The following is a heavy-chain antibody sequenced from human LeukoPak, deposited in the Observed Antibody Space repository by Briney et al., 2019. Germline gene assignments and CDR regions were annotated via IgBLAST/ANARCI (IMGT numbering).Heavy chain of an antibody. CDR1: GFPFSSYA. D-gene: IGHD1-26*01. V-gene: IGHV3-30*18. CDR2: ISYDGSNK. CDR3: AKDGGRYSGSLGD. J-gene: IGHJ4*02. Sequence: GGSLRLSCTASGFPFSSYAMNWVRQAPGKGLEWVAVISYDGSNKFYADSVQGRFTISRDNSKNTLYLQMNSLRAEDTAVYYCAKDGGRYSGSLGDWGQGTLVTVSS.